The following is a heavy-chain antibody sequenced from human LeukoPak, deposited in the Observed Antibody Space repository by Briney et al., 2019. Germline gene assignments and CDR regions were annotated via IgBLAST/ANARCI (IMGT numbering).Heavy chain of an antibody. CDR3: ARPFDYANFDL. Sequence: PSETLSLTCAVYGGSFSGYYWSWIRQPPGKGLEWIGEINHSGSTNYNPSLKSRVTISVDTSKNQFSLKLSSVTAADTAVYYCARPFDYANFDLWGRGTLVTVSS. D-gene: IGHD4-17*01. V-gene: IGHV4-34*01. CDR2: INHSGST. J-gene: IGHJ2*01. CDR1: GGSFSGYY.